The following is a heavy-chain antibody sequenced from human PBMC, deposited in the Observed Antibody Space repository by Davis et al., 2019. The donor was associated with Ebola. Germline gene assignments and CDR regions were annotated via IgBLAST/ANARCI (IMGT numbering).Heavy chain of an antibody. CDR3: ARPLHGDYDSSRFDP. CDR2: IYYSGST. CDR1: GGSISSSSYY. J-gene: IGHJ5*02. D-gene: IGHD4-17*01. Sequence: SETLSLTCTVSGGSISSSSYYWGWIRQPPGKGLEWIGSIYYSGSTYYNPSLKSRVTISVDTSKNQFSLKLSSVTAADTAVYYCARPLHGDYDSSRFDPWGQGTLVTVSS. V-gene: IGHV4-39*01.